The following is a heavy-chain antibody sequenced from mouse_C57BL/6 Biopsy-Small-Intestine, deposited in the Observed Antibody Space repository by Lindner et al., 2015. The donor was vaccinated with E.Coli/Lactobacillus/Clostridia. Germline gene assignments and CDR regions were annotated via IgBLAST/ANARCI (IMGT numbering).Heavy chain of an antibody. CDR1: GYNFNGYF. Sequence: SVKVSCKASGYNFNGYFLHWVRQAPGQGLEWMGRMNPNTGVSNVAQRFQGRVTLTRDTSITTAYMEVSSLRSDDTAVYYCATGRLGKVLRMLLYLWGQGTMVTVSS. D-gene: IGHD4-1*01. CDR3: ATGRLGKVLRMLLYL. V-gene: IGHV1-53*01. J-gene: IGHJ3*01. CDR2: MNPNTGVS.